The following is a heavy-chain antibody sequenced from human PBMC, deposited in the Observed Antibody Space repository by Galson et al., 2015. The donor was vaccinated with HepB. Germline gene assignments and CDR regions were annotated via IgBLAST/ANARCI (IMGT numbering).Heavy chain of an antibody. D-gene: IGHD3-22*01. J-gene: IGHJ4*02. CDR1: GFTFNFYG. Sequence: SLRLSCAASGFTFNFYGMHWVRQAPGKGLEWMAGIQTDGSNKYYEDSVRGRVTISRDNSKNTLYLQMNNLRVEDTAVYFCARDDDTSGHSSHHGYWGQGTLVTVSS. CDR3: ARDDDTSGHSSHHGY. V-gene: IGHV3-33*05. CDR2: IQTDGSNK.